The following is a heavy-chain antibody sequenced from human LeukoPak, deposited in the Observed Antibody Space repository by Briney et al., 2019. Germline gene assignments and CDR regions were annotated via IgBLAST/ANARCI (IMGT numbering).Heavy chain of an antibody. D-gene: IGHD6-6*01. CDR1: GGSISSSSYY. Sequence: SETLSLTCTVSGGSISSSSYYWGWIRQPPGKGLEWIGSIYYSGSTYYNPYLKSRVTISVDTSKNQFSLKLSSVTAADTAVYYCARIEYSSLSGLLGFDYWGQGTLVTVSS. J-gene: IGHJ4*02. V-gene: IGHV4-39*01. CDR3: ARIEYSSLSGLLGFDY. CDR2: IYYSGST.